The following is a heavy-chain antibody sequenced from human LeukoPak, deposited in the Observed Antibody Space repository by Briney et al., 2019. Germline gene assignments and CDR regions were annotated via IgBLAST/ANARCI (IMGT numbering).Heavy chain of an antibody. Sequence: PGGSLRLSXAASGFTFSSYSMNWVRQAPGKGLEWVSYISSSSSTIYYADSVKGRFTISRDNAKNSLYLQMNSLRAEDAAVYYCARTFGELCCMDVWGKGTTVTVSS. CDR2: ISSSSSTI. D-gene: IGHD3-16*01. V-gene: IGHV3-48*01. CDR1: GFTFSSYS. J-gene: IGHJ6*03. CDR3: ARTFGELCCMDV.